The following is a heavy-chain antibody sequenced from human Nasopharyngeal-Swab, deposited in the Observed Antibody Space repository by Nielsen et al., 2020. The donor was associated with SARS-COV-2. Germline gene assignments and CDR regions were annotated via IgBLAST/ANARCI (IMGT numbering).Heavy chain of an antibody. D-gene: IGHD3-22*01. CDR2: IYYSGST. Sequence: SETLSLTCSFSGCSVSSGNHYWNWIRQPPGKGLEWIGYIYYSGSTNYNPSLKSRVSMSVDTSKNQFSLKLTYVTAADTAVYYCAREGYDSLDSWGQRTLVTVSS. CDR1: GCSVSSGNHY. CDR3: AREGYDSLDS. V-gene: IGHV4-61*01. J-gene: IGHJ4*02.